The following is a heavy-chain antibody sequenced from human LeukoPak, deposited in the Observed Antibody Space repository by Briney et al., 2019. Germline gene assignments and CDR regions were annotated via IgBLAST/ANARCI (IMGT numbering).Heavy chain of an antibody. Sequence: SETLSLTCTVSGGSISSYYWSWLRQPPGKGLEWIGYIYYSGSTNYNPSLKSRVTISVDTSNNQFSLKLSSVTAADTAVYYCAAGDYYDSSGYYFGYWGQGTLVTVSS. CDR2: IYYSGST. CDR3: AAGDYYDSSGYYFGY. J-gene: IGHJ4*02. D-gene: IGHD3-22*01. CDR1: GGSISSYY. V-gene: IGHV4-59*01.